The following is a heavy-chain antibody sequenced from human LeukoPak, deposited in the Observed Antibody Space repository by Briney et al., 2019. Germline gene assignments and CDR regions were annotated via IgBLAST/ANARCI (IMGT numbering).Heavy chain of an antibody. Sequence: SETLSLTCAVYGGSFSGYYWSWIRQPPGKGLEWIGEINHSGSTNYNPSLKSRVTISVDTSKNQFSLKLSSVTAADTAVYYCARRMVGAYYFDYWGQGILVTVSS. CDR1: GGSFSGYY. J-gene: IGHJ4*02. CDR2: INHSGST. V-gene: IGHV4-34*01. CDR3: ARRMVGAYYFDY. D-gene: IGHD1-26*01.